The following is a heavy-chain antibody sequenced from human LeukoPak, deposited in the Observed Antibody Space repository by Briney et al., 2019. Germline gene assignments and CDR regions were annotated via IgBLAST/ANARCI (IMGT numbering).Heavy chain of an antibody. CDR1: GYTFTSYD. V-gene: IGHV1-8*01. Sequence: GASVKVSCKASGYTFTSYDINWVRQATGQGREWMGWMNPNSGNTGYAQKFQGRVTMTRNTSISTAYMELSSLRSEDTAVYYCARGVVEVAATHVFDPWGQGTLVTVSS. D-gene: IGHD2-15*01. J-gene: IGHJ5*02. CDR2: MNPNSGNT. CDR3: ARGVVEVAATHVFDP.